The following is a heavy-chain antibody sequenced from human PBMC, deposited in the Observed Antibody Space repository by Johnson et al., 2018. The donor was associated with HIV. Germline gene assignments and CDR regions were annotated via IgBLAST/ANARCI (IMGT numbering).Heavy chain of an antibody. J-gene: IGHJ3*02. Sequence: VQLVESGGGLIQPGGSLRLSCVASGFTVISNHMSWVRQAPGKGLEWVSVIYSGDSTNYADSVTGRFTISRDNSKNTLYLQMNSLRAEDTAVYYCARGEQWSLLVAFDIWGQGIMVTVSS. CDR1: GFTVISNH. CDR3: ARGEQWSLLVAFDI. V-gene: IGHV3-53*01. D-gene: IGHD6-19*01. CDR2: IYSGDST.